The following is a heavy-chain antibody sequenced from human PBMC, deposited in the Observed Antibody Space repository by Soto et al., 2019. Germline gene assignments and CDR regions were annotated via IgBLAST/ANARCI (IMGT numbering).Heavy chain of an antibody. Sequence: KPSETLSLTCTVSGGSISSGGYYWSWIRQHPGKGLEWIGYIYYSGSTYYNPSLKSRVTISVDTSKNQFSLKLSSVTAADTAVYYCARIVGDWSGGSCYLYYFDGWGQGTLVTVSS. D-gene: IGHD2-15*01. CDR3: ARIVGDWSGGSCYLYYFDG. CDR2: IYYSGST. V-gene: IGHV4-31*03. J-gene: IGHJ4*02. CDR1: GGSISSGGYY.